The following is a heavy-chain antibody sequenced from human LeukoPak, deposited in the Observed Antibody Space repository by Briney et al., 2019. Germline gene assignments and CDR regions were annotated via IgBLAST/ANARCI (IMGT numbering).Heavy chain of an antibody. D-gene: IGHD7-27*01. J-gene: IGHJ4*02. CDR3: ARELTGDGTTFDY. CDR2: ISYDGSNK. Sequence: GGSLRLSCAASGFTFSSYAMHWVRQAPGKGLEWVAVISYDGSNKYYADSVKGRFTISRDNSKNTLYLQMNSLRAEDTTLYYCARELTGDGTTFDYWGQGTLVTVSS. CDR1: GFTFSSYA. V-gene: IGHV3-30-3*01.